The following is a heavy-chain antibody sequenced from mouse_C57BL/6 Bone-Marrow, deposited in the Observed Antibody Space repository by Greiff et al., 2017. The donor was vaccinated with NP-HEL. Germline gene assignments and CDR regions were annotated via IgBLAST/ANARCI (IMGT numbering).Heavy chain of an antibody. CDR3: ARPLYGRGSYHAMDY. D-gene: IGHD1-1*02. V-gene: IGHV5-6*01. Sequence: EVQVVESGGDLVKPGGSLKLSCAASGFTFSSYGMSWVRQTPDKRLEWVATISSGGSYTYYPDSVKGRFTISRDNAKNTLYLQMSSLKSEDTAMYYCARPLYGRGSYHAMDYWGQGTSVTVSS. CDR2: ISSGGSYT. CDR1: GFTFSSYG. J-gene: IGHJ4*01.